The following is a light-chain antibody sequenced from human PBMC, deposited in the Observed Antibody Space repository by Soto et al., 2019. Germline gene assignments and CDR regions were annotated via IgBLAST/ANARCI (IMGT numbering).Light chain of an antibody. CDR3: QQYNNWTPPLT. CDR1: QSVSSN. CDR2: GAS. Sequence: EIVMTQSPATLSVSPGERATLSCRASQSVSSNLAWYQQKPGQAPRLLIYGASTRATGIPARFSGSGSGTEFTLTISSLQSEDFAVYYCQQYNNWTPPLTFGRGTKVEIK. J-gene: IGKJ4*01. V-gene: IGKV3-15*01.